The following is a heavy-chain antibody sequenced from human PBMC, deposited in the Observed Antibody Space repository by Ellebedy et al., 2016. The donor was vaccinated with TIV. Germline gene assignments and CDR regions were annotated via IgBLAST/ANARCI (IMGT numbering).Heavy chain of an antibody. D-gene: IGHD3-10*01. J-gene: IGHJ4*02. CDR2: IYSGGST. CDR1: GFTVSSNY. Sequence: GESLKISCAASGFTVSSNYMSWVRQAPGNGLEWVSVIYSGGSTYYADSVKGRFTISRDNSKNTLYLQMNSLRAEDTAVYYCASTGREQVDYWGQGTLVTVSS. V-gene: IGHV3-53*01. CDR3: ASTGREQVDY.